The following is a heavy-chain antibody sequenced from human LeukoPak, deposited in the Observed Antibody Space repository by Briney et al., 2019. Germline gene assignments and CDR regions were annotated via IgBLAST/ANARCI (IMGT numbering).Heavy chain of an antibody. Sequence: PSETLSLTCTVSGGSISTRSYYWGWVRQPPGTGLEWIGNIFYSGSTYYSPSLKSRVTISLDTSRNQFPLKLSSVTAADTAVYYCARINWKYLEDAFDIWGQGTMVTVSS. CDR1: GGSISTRSYY. CDR2: IFYSGST. V-gene: IGHV4-39*06. D-gene: IGHD1-7*01. CDR3: ARINWKYLEDAFDI. J-gene: IGHJ3*02.